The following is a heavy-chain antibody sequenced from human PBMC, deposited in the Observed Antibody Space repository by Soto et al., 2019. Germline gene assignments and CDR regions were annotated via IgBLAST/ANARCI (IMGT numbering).Heavy chain of an antibody. J-gene: IGHJ6*02. V-gene: IGHV3-23*01. Sequence: GGSLRLSCAASGFTFSSYAMSWVRQAPGKGLEWVSAISGSGGSTYYADSVKGRFTISRANSKNTLYLQMNSLRAEDTAVYYCAKDAPGGELFHLHIYYYYGMDVWGQGTTVTVSS. CDR3: AKDAPGGELFHLHIYYYYGMDV. D-gene: IGHD3-10*01. CDR1: GFTFSSYA. CDR2: ISGSGGST.